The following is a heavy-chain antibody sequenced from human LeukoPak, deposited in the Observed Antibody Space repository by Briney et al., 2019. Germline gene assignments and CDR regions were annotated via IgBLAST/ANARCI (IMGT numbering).Heavy chain of an antibody. CDR2: IRYDGSNK. V-gene: IGHV3-30*02. J-gene: IGHJ6*03. Sequence: PGGSLRLSCAASGFTFSSYGMHWVRQAPGKGLEGVAFIRYDGSNKYYADSVKGRFTISRDNSKNTLYLQMNSLRAEDTAVYYCANAGAAAGPHYYYYYMDVWGKGTTVTVSS. D-gene: IGHD6-13*01. CDR3: ANAGAAAGPHYYYYYMDV. CDR1: GFTFSSYG.